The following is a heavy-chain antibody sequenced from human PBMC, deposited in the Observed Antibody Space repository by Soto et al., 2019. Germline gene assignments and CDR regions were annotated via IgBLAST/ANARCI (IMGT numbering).Heavy chain of an antibody. J-gene: IGHJ5*02. CDR2: ISTSIGDT. D-gene: IGHD2-15*01. CDR3: ARAAYCSGGTCTNGFHP. CDR1: GYTFTDYA. V-gene: IGHV1-18*04. Sequence: ASVKVSCKASGYTFTDYAITWVRQAPGQGLEWVGWISTSIGDTNFAQNFQGRVTLTTDTSMTTAYMEVTSLRPDDTATYYCARAAYCSGGTCTNGFHPWGQGTLVTVS.